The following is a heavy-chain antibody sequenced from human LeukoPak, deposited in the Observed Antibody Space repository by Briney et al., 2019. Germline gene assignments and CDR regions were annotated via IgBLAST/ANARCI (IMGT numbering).Heavy chain of an antibody. CDR1: GFTFSSSW. CDR3: AREIVDGDYGC. J-gene: IGHJ4*02. CDR2: INPSSGGT. V-gene: IGHV1-2*02. Sequence: GGSLRLSCAASGFTFSSSWMHWVRQAPGQGLEWMGWINPSSGGTNYAQKFQGRVTMTRDTSISTAYMELSRLRSVDTAVYYCAREIVDGDYGCWGQGTLVTVSS. D-gene: IGHD4-17*01.